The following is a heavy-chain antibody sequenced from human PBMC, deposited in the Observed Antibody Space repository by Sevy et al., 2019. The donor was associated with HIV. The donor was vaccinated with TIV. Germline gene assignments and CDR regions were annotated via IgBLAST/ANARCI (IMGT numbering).Heavy chain of an antibody. CDR3: ARGGYDILTGYHRFDY. CDR1: GFTFSSYW. V-gene: IGHV3-7*01. D-gene: IGHD3-9*01. J-gene: IGHJ4*02. CDR2: IKQDGSEK. Sequence: GSLRLSCAASGFTFSSYWMSWVRQAPGKGLEWVANIKQDGSEKYYVDSVKGRFTISRDNAKNSLYLQMNSLRAEDTAVYYCARGGYDILTGYHRFDYWGQGTLVTVSS.